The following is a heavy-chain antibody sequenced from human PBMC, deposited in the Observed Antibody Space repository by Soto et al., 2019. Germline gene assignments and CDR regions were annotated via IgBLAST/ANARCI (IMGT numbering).Heavy chain of an antibody. V-gene: IGHV2-5*01. CDR1: GFSLSTSGVG. Sequence: SGPTLVNPTQTLTLTCTFSGFSLSTSGVGVGWIRQPPGKALEWLALIYWNDDKRYSPSLKSGLTITKDTSKNQVVLTMTNMDLVDTATYYFVHRHYYDRSGYYHFVFDIWVQGTIVTVSS. J-gene: IGHJ3*02. CDR2: IYWNDDK. CDR3: VHRHYYDRSGYYHFVFDI. D-gene: IGHD3-22*01.